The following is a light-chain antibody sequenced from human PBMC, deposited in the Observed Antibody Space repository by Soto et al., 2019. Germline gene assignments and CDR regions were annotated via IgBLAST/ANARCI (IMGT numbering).Light chain of an antibody. J-gene: IGKJ5*01. Sequence: IQLTQSPSSLSASVGDRVTITCRASQGISSDLVWYQQKPGKAPKLLIYDASTLQSGVPSRFSGSGSGTDFTLTISSLQPEDFATYYCQQLNAYPITFGQGTRLEIK. CDR3: QQLNAYPIT. V-gene: IGKV1-9*01. CDR1: QGISSD. CDR2: DAS.